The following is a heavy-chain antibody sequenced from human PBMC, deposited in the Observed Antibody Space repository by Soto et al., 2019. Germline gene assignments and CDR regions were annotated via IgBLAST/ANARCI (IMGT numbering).Heavy chain of an antibody. CDR1: GFTFSSYW. Sequence: GGSLRLSCAASGFTFSSYWMSWVRQAPGKGLEWVANIKQDGSEKYYVDSVKGRFTISRDNAKNSLYLQMNSLRAEDTAVYYCARILYSSSWYGDAFDIWGQGTMVTVSS. J-gene: IGHJ3*02. D-gene: IGHD6-13*01. CDR3: ARILYSSSWYGDAFDI. V-gene: IGHV3-7*01. CDR2: IKQDGSEK.